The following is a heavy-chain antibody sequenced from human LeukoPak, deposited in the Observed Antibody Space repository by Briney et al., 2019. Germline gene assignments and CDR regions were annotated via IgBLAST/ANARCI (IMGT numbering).Heavy chain of an antibody. CDR2: IIPIFGTA. D-gene: IGHD6-6*01. CDR1: GGTFISYA. Sequence: ASVKVSCKASGGTFISYAISWVRQAPGQGLEWMGGIIPIFGTANYAQKFQGRVTIIADESTSTAYMELSSLRSEDTAVYYCARDGGIAARRPPTRYYYYYYMDVWGKGTTVTVSS. CDR3: ARDGGIAARRPPTRYYYYYYMDV. J-gene: IGHJ6*03. V-gene: IGHV1-69*13.